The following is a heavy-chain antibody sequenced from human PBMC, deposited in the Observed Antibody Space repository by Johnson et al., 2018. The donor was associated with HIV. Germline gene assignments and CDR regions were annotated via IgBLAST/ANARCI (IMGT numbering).Heavy chain of an antibody. CDR3: ARAPKQGFRDFAGGAFDV. Sequence: QVQLVESGGGVVQPGRSLRLSCAASGFTFSSYAMHWVRQAPGKGLEWVAHISYDGIHKFYTDSVKGRFTFYIDNSKHTVYLQMNSLRVDDTALYYCARAPKQGFRDFAGGAFDVWGQGTMVTVSS. CDR2: ISYDGIHK. D-gene: IGHD2-21*02. CDR1: GFTFSSYA. J-gene: IGHJ3*01. V-gene: IGHV3-30-3*01.